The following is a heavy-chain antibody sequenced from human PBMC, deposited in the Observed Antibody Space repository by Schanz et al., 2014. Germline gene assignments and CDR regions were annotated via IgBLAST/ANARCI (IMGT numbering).Heavy chain of an antibody. CDR1: EYTFTGYY. D-gene: IGHD2-21*01. J-gene: IGHJ6*02. Sequence: QVQWVQSGADVKKPGTAVKVSCKASEYTFTGYYMHWVRQAPGQGLEWMGWINPNSGGTNYAQKFQGRVTMTRDTSISTAYMELSRLTSDDMAVYYCAREDVVVVGVDFSYYYGMDVWGQGTTVVVSS. CDR2: INPNSGGT. CDR3: AREDVVVVGVDFSYYYGMDV. V-gene: IGHV1-2*02.